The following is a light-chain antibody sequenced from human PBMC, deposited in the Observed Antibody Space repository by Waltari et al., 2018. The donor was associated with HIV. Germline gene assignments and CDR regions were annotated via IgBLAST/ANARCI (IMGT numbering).Light chain of an antibody. V-gene: IGLV1-47*01. CDR1: SSNIGSNY. J-gene: IGLJ3*02. CDR2: RNN. Sequence: VLTQPPSASGTPGQRVTISCSGSSSNIGSNYVYWYQQLPGTAPKLLIYRNNQRPSGVPDRFSGSKSGTSASLAISGLRSEDEADYYCAAWDDSLSGLWVFGGGTKLTVL. CDR3: AAWDDSLSGLWV.